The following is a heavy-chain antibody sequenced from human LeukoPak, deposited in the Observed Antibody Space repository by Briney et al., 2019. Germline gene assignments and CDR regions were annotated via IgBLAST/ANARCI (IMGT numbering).Heavy chain of an antibody. J-gene: IGHJ6*02. CDR1: GFTVSSNY. Sequence: GGSLRLSCAASGFTVSSNYMSWVRQAPGKGLEWVSVIYSGGSTYYADSVKGRFTISRDNSKNTLYLQTNSLRAEDTAVYYCARDPYYDFWSGDSGYYYGMDVWGQGTTVTVSS. CDR2: IYSGGST. CDR3: ARDPYYDFWSGDSGYYYGMDV. D-gene: IGHD3-3*01. V-gene: IGHV3-66*01.